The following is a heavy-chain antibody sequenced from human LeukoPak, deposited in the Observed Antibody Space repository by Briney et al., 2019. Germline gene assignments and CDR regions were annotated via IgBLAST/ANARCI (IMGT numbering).Heavy chain of an antibody. Sequence: RGGSLEISCQGSGYHFTNHWIGWVRQVPGKGLEGMGIIYPVRYSPSFQGQVTISADKSISTAYLQWSSLKASDTAMYYCARLRGAYCSGGSCYSDYWGQGTLVTVSS. CDR2: IYPV. J-gene: IGHJ4*02. CDR1: GYHFTNHW. V-gene: IGHV5-51*01. D-gene: IGHD2-15*01. CDR3: ARLRGAYCSGGSCYSDY.